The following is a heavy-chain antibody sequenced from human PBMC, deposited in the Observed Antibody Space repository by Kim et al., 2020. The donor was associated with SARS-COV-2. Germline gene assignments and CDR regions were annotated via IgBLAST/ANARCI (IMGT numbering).Heavy chain of an antibody. CDR3: AKVAKTYYYDSKGAFDI. J-gene: IGHJ3*02. V-gene: IGHV3-23*01. Sequence: VKGRFTISRDNSKNTLYLQMNSLRAEDTAVYYCAKVAKTYYYDSKGAFDIWGQGTMVTVSS. D-gene: IGHD3-22*01.